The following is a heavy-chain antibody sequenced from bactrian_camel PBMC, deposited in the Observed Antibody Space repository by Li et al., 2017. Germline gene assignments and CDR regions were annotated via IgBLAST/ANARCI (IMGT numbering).Heavy chain of an antibody. D-gene: IGHD4*01. V-gene: IGHV3S1*01. Sequence: VQLVESGGDLVQPGGSLRLSCAASGFTFSNNWMHWVRQAPGKGLEWVSTVYTGDGKTYSADSVKGRFTISRDNTKNILYLQMNSLKSEDTALYYCAKDLFTDYARWGQGTQVTVS. CDR3: AKDLFTDYAR. CDR1: GFTFSNNW. CDR2: VYTGDGKT. J-gene: IGHJ4*01.